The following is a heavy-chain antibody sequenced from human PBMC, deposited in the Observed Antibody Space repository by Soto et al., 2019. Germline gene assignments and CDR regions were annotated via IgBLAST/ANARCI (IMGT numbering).Heavy chain of an antibody. V-gene: IGHV3-23*01. Sequence: PVGSMILSCAAAGFTFSSYSMSWVRQAPGKGLEWVSAISGSGGSTYYADSVKGRFTISRDNSKNTLYLQMNSLRADDTAVYYCAKVMVKNWFDPWGQGTLVTVSS. D-gene: IGHD5-18*01. CDR1: GFTFSSYS. CDR3: AKVMVKNWFDP. J-gene: IGHJ5*02. CDR2: ISGSGGST.